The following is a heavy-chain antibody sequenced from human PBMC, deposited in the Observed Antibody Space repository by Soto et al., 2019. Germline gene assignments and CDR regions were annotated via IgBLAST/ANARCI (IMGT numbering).Heavy chain of an antibody. J-gene: IGHJ4*02. CDR2: INHSGST. D-gene: IGHD6-13*01. V-gene: IGHV4-34*01. CDR1: GGSFSGYY. CDR3: ASKKGAAAGMGVDY. Sequence: SETLSLTCAVYGGSFSGYYWSWIRQPPGKGLEWIGEINHSGSTNYNPSLKSRVTISVDTSKNQFSLKLSSVTAADTAVYYCASKKGAAAGMGVDYWGQGTLVTVSS.